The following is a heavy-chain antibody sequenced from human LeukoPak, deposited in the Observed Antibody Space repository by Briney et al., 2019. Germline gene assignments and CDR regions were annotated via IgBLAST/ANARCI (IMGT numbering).Heavy chain of an antibody. J-gene: IGHJ5*02. CDR2: ISSYSHYL. Sequence: KPGGSLRLSCVASGFTFSLYTMNWVGQAPGQGLEWVSSISSYSHYLYYADSVKGRFTISRDNAKNSVYLEMNSLRAEDTAVYCSARDLRPYVPTAPTPDSWGQGTLVTVSS. D-gene: IGHD3-10*02. V-gene: IGHV3-21*06. CDR1: GFTFSLYT. CDR3: ARDLRPYVPTAPTPDS.